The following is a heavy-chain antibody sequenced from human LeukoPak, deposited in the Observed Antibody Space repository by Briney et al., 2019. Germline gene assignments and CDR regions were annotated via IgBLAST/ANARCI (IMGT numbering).Heavy chain of an antibody. CDR3: ARQRFLEWYFDY. CDR2: IYYSGST. CDR1: GDSISSYY. Sequence: SETLSLTCTVSGDSISSYYWSWIRQPPGKGLEWIGYIYYSGSTKYNPSLKSRVTISVDTSKNQFSLKLNSVTAADTAVYYCARQRFLEWYFDYWGQGTLVTVSS. V-gene: IGHV4-59*01. J-gene: IGHJ4*02. D-gene: IGHD3-3*01.